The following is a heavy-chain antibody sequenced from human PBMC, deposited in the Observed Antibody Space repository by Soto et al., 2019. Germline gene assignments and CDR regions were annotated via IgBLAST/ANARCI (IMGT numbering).Heavy chain of an antibody. CDR3: ARGLVKLGFLEWLALNAFDI. D-gene: IGHD3-3*01. V-gene: IGHV4-34*01. CDR1: GGSFSGYY. Sequence: QVLLQQWGAGLLKPSETLSLNCAVYGGSFSGYYWSWIRQPPGKGLEWIGEITHVGSSSYNPSLKSRVTISADTSKNQFSLKLSSVTAADSAVYYCARGLVKLGFLEWLALNAFDIWGQGTMVTVSS. CDR2: ITHVGSS. J-gene: IGHJ3*02.